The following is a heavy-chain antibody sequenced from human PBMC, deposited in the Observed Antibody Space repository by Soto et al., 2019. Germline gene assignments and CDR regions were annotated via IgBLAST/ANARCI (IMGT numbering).Heavy chain of an antibody. CDR2: IKSKRDGGAR. D-gene: IGHD1-1*01. V-gene: IGHV3-15*05. CDR1: GFMFSSAW. J-gene: IGHJ4*02. Sequence: EVQVVESGGDLVKPGGSLRLPCVTSGFMFSSAWMNWVRQAPGKGLEWVGRIKSKRDGGARDYAEPVKGRFSISRDDSKNTVFLQMNSLRAEDTAVYYCVEGWNDFWGQGTLVTVSS. CDR3: VEGWNDF.